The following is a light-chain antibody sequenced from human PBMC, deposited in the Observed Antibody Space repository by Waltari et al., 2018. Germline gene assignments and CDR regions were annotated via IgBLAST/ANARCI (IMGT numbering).Light chain of an antibody. Sequence: DIQMTQSPSSLSASVGDRVTISCRASQNLRTYLNWYQQKLVKAPKVLIYAASTLLSGVPSRFSGSGSGTDFTLTITSLQPEDFGTYYCQQSYSTPRSFGGGTKVEVK. CDR1: QNLRTY. J-gene: IGKJ4*01. CDR3: QQSYSTPRS. CDR2: AAS. V-gene: IGKV1-39*01.